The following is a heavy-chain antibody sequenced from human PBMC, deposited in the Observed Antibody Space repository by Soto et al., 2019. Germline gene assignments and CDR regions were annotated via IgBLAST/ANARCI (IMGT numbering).Heavy chain of an antibody. V-gene: IGHV5-10-1*01. J-gene: IGHJ3*02. D-gene: IGHD3-9*01. CDR1: GYSFTSYW. CDR3: ASDYDILTGYYNAAFDI. CDR2: IDPSDSYT. Sequence: GVSKKISGQGSGYSFTSYWISRVRQMPGKGLGWMGRIDPSDSYTNYSPSFQGHVTISADKSISTAYLQWSSLKASDTAMYYCASDYDILTGYYNAAFDIWGQGTMVTVSS.